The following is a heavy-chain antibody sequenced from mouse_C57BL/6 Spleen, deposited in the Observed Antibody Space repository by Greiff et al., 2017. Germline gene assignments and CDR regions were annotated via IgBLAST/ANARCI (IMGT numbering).Heavy chain of an antibody. D-gene: IGHD2-5*01. CDR1: GYTFTSYW. V-gene: IGHV1-50*01. CDR2: IDPSDSYT. J-gene: IGHJ2*01. Sequence: QVQLQQPGAELVKPGASVKLSCKASGYTFTSYWMQWVKQRPGQGLEWIGEIDPSDSYTNYNQKFKGKATVTVDTSSSTAYMQLSSLTSEDSAVYYCARESNSGDYWGQGTTLTVSS. CDR3: ARESNSGDY.